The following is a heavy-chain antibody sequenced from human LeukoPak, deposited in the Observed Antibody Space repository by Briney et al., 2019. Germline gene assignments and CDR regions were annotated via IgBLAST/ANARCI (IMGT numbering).Heavy chain of an antibody. Sequence: ASVKVSCKASGYTFTSYYMHWVRQAPGQGLEWMGRINPSSGDTEYGQRFQGRVTLTRDTSSSTANMELRRLRSDDTAVYYCARDPGYSYAFDIWGQGTVVIVSS. CDR2: INPSSGDT. D-gene: IGHD2-21*01. V-gene: IGHV1-2*06. CDR1: GYTFTSYY. CDR3: ARDPGYSYAFDI. J-gene: IGHJ3*02.